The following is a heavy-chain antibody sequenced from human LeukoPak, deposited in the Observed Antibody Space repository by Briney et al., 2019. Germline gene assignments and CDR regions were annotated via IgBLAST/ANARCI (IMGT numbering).Heavy chain of an antibody. CDR2: INNVASHI. J-gene: IGHJ4*02. V-gene: IGHV3-21*01. CDR3: ARDPTYYLRYGYFDS. D-gene: IGHD1-26*01. CDR1: GFTFSNSA. Sequence: NPGRSLRLSCVASGFTFSNSAMNWVRQAPGKGLEWVSSINNVASHIYYADSVKGRFTISRDNAKNSVSLEMNNLRAEDTAVYYCARDPTYYLRYGYFDSWGQGILVTVSS.